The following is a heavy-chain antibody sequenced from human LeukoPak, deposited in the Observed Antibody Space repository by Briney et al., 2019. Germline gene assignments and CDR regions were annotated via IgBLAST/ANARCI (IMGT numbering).Heavy chain of an antibody. CDR3: ARGFSSSWYRREYYYYYMDV. CDR1: GGSFSGYY. V-gene: IGHV4-34*01. Sequence: SETLSLTCAVYGGSFSGYYWSWIRQPPGKGLEWIGEINHSGSTNYNPSLKSRVTISVDTSKNQFSLKLSSVTAADTAVYYCARGFSSSWYRREYYYYYMDVWGKGTTVTVSS. D-gene: IGHD6-13*01. J-gene: IGHJ6*03. CDR2: INHSGST.